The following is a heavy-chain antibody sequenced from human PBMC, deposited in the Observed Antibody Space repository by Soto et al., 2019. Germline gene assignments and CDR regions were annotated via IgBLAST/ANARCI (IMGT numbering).Heavy chain of an antibody. D-gene: IGHD6-19*01. CDR3: VRRSTSDAGYYFDH. CDR1: GYTFTNSW. V-gene: IGHV5-51*01. CDR2: IHPGDSDT. J-gene: IGHJ4*02. Sequence: PGESLKISCKVSGYTFTNSWIGWVRQTSGKGLEYMGIIHPGDSDTRYSPSFQGQVTISADKSLSTAYLQWSSLKASDTAMYFCVRRSTSDAGYYFDHWGQGTLVTVSS.